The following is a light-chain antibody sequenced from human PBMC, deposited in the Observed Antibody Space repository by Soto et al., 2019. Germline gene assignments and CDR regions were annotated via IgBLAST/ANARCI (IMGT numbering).Light chain of an antibody. J-gene: IGKJ1*01. Sequence: EIVMTQSPATLSVSPGERATLSCRASQSVYSSLAWYQQKHGQAPRLLIYGASTRATGIPARFSGSGSGTEFTLTISRLQSEDFAVYYCQQYNNWPPWTFGQGTKVEIK. CDR1: QSVYSS. CDR2: GAS. V-gene: IGKV3-15*01. CDR3: QQYNNWPPWT.